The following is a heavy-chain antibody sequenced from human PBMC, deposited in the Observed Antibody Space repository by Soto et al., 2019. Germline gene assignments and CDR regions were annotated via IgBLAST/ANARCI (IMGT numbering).Heavy chain of an antibody. CDR3: SKEMSAAS. Sequence: EVQLWESGGGLVQPGGSLRLSCTGSGFSFSSSAMSWVRQAPGKGLEWVSGISAGGGGNTYYADSVKGRFTISRDNSKLYLQMNSLRAEDTALYHCSKEMSAASWGHGTLVTVSS. CDR1: GFSFSSSA. CDR2: ISAGGGGNT. J-gene: IGHJ5*01. D-gene: IGHD2-15*01. V-gene: IGHV3-23*01.